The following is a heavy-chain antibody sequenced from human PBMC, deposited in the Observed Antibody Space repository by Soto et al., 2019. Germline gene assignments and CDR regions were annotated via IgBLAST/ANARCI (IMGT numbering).Heavy chain of an antibody. Sequence: GGSLRLSCAASGFTFSSYGMHWVRQAPGKGLEWVAVISYDGSNKYYADSVKGRFTISRDNSKNTLYLQMNSLRAEDTAVYYCAKDDPSTKVFDPWGQGTLVTVSS. CDR3: AKDDPSTKVFDP. CDR2: ISYDGSNK. CDR1: GFTFSSYG. V-gene: IGHV3-30*18. J-gene: IGHJ5*02. D-gene: IGHD2-2*01.